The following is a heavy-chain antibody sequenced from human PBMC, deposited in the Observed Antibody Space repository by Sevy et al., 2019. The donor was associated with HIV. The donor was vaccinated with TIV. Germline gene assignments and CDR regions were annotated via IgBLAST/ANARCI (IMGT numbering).Heavy chain of an antibody. J-gene: IGHJ6*02. Sequence: SETLSLTCAVSGGSIRSSHWWSWVRQSPGKGLEWIGEIYYSGSRNYNPSLKSRLTISVDTSNNLFSLRRSSVTAADTAVYYCAREEYFYGSGTYGYGLDDWGQGTTVTVSS. CDR3: AREEYFYGSGTYGYGLDD. CDR2: IYYSGSR. V-gene: IGHV4-4*02. D-gene: IGHD3-10*01. CDR1: GGSIRSSHW.